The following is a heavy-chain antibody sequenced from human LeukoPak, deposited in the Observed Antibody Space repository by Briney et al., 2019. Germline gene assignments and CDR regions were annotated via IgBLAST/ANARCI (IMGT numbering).Heavy chain of an antibody. Sequence: ASVKVSCKASGYTFTSYDINWVRQATGQGLEWMGWMNPNSGNTGYAQKFQGRVTMTRNTSISTAYMELSSQRSEDTAVYYCARGAGIVVVPAAIQGATAMVKDYYYYYMDVWGKGTTVTVSS. CDR2: MNPNSGNT. J-gene: IGHJ6*03. CDR1: GYTFTSYD. D-gene: IGHD2-2*02. CDR3: ARGAGIVVVPAAIQGATAMVKDYYYYYMDV. V-gene: IGHV1-8*01.